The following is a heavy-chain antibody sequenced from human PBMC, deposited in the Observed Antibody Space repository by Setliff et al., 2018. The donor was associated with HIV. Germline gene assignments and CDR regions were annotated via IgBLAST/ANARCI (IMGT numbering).Heavy chain of an antibody. J-gene: IGHJ4*02. CDR3: ARGPATGDYSYYFDY. CDR1: GYTFTDYF. D-gene: IGHD4-17*01. Sequence: ASVKVSCKASGYTFTDYFIHWVRQAPGQSLEWLGWISPNNGDTTIPQRFQGRVTMTSDTSINTAYMELSRLRSDDTAVYYCARGPATGDYSYYFDYWGQGTLVTVSS. CDR2: ISPNNGDT. V-gene: IGHV1-2*02.